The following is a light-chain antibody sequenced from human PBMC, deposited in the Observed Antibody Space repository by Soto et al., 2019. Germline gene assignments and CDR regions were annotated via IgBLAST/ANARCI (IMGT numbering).Light chain of an antibody. CDR1: QTVRNNY. Sequence: EFVLTQSPVTLSLSPGERATLSCRASQTVRNNYLAWYQQKPGQAPRLLIYDASSRATGTPDRFSGGGSGTDFTLTISRLEPEDFAVYYCQQFSSYPLTVGGGTKVDIK. CDR3: QQFSSYPLT. J-gene: IGKJ4*01. CDR2: DAS. V-gene: IGKV3-20*01.